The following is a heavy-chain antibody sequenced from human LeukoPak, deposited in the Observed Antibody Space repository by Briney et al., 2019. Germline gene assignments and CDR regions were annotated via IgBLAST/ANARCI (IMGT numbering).Heavy chain of an antibody. V-gene: IGHV1-69*05. CDR2: IIPIFGTA. D-gene: IGHD3-3*01. CDR3: AIDATPHYDFWNGYWTPLDY. CDR1: GGTFSSYA. J-gene: IGHJ4*02. Sequence: ASVKVSCKASGGTFSSYAISWVRQAPGQGLEWMGVIIPIFGTANYAQKYQGRVTITTDESTSTAYMELSSLRSEDTAVYYCAIDATPHYDFWNGYWTPLDYWGQGTLVTVSS.